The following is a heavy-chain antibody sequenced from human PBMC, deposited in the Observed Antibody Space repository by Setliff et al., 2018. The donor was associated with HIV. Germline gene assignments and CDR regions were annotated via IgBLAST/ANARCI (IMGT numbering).Heavy chain of an antibody. CDR2: IIPIFGTA. CDR1: GGTFSSYA. J-gene: IGHJ3*02. CDR3: ARPTTDGDYYDSSGYLSGAFDI. V-gene: IGHV1-69*13. Sequence: SVKVSCKASGGTFSSYAINWVRQAPGQGLEWMGGIIPIFGTANYAQKFQGRLTIPADESLTTASMELSSLTSEDTAVYYCARPTTDGDYYDSSGYLSGAFDIWGQVTMVTVSS. D-gene: IGHD3-22*01.